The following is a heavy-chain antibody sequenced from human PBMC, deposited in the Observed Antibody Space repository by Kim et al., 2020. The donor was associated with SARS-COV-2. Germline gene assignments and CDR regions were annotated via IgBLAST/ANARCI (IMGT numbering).Heavy chain of an antibody. CDR2: IKSEGTGI. CDR3: ASDTVLYGLDV. J-gene: IGHJ6*02. V-gene: IGHV3-74*01. Sequence: GGSLRLSCAASGFTVTTYWMHWVRQAPGKGLVWVSRIKSEGTGISYADSVKGRFTISRDNANSTLYLQMDNLRDEDTAVYYCASDTVLYGLDVWGQGTTVTVSS. CDR1: GFTVTTYW. D-gene: IGHD4-4*01.